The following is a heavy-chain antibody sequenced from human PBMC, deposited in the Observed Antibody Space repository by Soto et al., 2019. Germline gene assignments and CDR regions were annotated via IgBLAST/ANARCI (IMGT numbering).Heavy chain of an antibody. D-gene: IGHD3-9*01. J-gene: IGHJ6*02. Sequence: QVQLVQSGAEVKKPGSSVKVSCKASGGTFSSYAISWVRQAPGQGLEWMGGIIPIFGTANYAQKFQGRVTITADESTGTAYMELSSLRSEDTAVYYCARVSPARYFQNVYYYYGMDVWGQGTTVTVSS. CDR1: GGTFSSYA. V-gene: IGHV1-69*01. CDR3: ARVSPARYFQNVYYYYGMDV. CDR2: IIPIFGTA.